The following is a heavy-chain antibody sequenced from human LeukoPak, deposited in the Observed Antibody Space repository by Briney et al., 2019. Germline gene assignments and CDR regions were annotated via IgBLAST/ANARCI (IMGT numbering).Heavy chain of an antibody. Sequence: PGGSLRLSCAASGFTLRSYDMSWVRQAPGKGPEWVGRMKSKRDGGATEYAAPVKGRFTISRDDSKNTVYLQMNSLKTEDTGVYYCAKPERHMTTVTTRVRNDAFDIWGQGTMVTVSS. V-gene: IGHV3-15*01. CDR3: AKPERHMTTVTTRVRNDAFDI. J-gene: IGHJ3*02. D-gene: IGHD4-17*01. CDR1: GFTLRSYD. CDR2: MKSKRDGGAT.